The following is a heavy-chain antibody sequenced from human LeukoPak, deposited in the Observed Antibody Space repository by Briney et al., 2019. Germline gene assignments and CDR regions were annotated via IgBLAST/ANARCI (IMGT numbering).Heavy chain of an antibody. V-gene: IGHV1-18*01. J-gene: IGHJ4*02. CDR1: GYTFTSYG. CDR3: ARDSRREQWLATTFDY. CDR2: ISAYNGNT. Sequence: GASVKVSCKTSGYTFTSYGISWVRQAPGQGLEWMGWISAYNGNTNYAQKLQGRVTMTTDTSTSTAYMELRSLRSDDTAVYYCARDSRREQWLATTFDYWGQGTLVTVSS. D-gene: IGHD6-19*01.